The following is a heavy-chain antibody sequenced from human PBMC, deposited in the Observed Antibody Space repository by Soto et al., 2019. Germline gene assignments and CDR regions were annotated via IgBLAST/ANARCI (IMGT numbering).Heavy chain of an antibody. D-gene: IGHD5-12*01. J-gene: IGHJ3*02. V-gene: IGHV3-11*01. Sequence: PGGSLRLSCAASGFTFCDYYMSWIRQAPGKGLEWVSYISSSGSTIYYADSVKGRFTISRDNAKNSLYLQMNSLRAEDTAVYYCARAAATIVDDAFDIWGQGTMVTVSS. CDR3: ARAAATIVDDAFDI. CDR1: GFTFCDYY. CDR2: ISSSGSTI.